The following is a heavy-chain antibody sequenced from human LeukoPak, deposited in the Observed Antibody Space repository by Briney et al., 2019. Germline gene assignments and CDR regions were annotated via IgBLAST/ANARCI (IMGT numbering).Heavy chain of an antibody. CDR3: AKVKLSSSWYLGY. D-gene: IGHD6-13*01. CDR2: ISYDGSNK. J-gene: IGHJ4*02. V-gene: IGHV3-30*18. Sequence: PGGSLRLSCAASGFTFSSYGMHWVRQAPGKGLEWVAVISYDGSNKYYADSVKGRFTISRDNSKNTLYLQMNSLRAEDTAVYYCAKVKLSSSWYLGYWGQGTLVTVSS. CDR1: GFTFSSYG.